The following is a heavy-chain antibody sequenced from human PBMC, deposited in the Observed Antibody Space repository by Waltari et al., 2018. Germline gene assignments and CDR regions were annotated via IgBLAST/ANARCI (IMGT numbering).Heavy chain of an antibody. CDR1: GFTFSSYA. CDR2: MSGSGGST. CDR3: AKNWLVRYYFDY. J-gene: IGHJ4*02. V-gene: IGHV3-23*01. D-gene: IGHD6-19*01. Sequence: EVQLLESGGGLVQPGGSLRLSCAASGFTFSSYAMSWVRQAPGKGLEWVSAMSGSGGSTYYADSVKGRFTISRDNSKNTLYLQMNSLRAEDTAVYYCAKNWLVRYYFDYWGQGTLVTVSS.